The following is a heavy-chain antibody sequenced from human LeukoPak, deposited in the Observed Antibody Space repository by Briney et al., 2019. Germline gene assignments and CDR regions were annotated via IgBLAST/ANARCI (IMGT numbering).Heavy chain of an antibody. Sequence: LPGGSLRLSCAASGFTFSSYGMHWVRQAPGKGLEWVAVIWYDGSNKYYADSVKGRFTISRDNSKNTLYLQMNSLRAEDTAVYYCARVRYPGIAAAGTNFDYWGQGTLVTVSS. CDR3: ARVRYPGIAAAGTNFDY. CDR2: IWYDGSNK. V-gene: IGHV3-33*01. CDR1: GFTFSSYG. D-gene: IGHD6-13*01. J-gene: IGHJ4*02.